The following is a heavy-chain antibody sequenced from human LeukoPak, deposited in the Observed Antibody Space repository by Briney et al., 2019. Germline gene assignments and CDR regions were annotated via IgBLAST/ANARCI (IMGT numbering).Heavy chain of an antibody. Sequence: ASVKVSCKTSGYTFSDYYVQWLRQAPGQGLEWMGWINPKSGDTSSAPKFRGRVTLTKDTSISSAYLELTGLTSDDTAIYYCAREGRWSGQWAGFDFWGQGALVTVSS. J-gene: IGHJ4*02. D-gene: IGHD4-23*01. CDR1: GYTFSDYY. V-gene: IGHV1-2*02. CDR3: AREGRWSGQWAGFDF. CDR2: INPKSGDT.